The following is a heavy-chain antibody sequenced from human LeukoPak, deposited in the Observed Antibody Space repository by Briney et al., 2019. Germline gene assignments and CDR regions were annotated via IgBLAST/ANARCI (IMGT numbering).Heavy chain of an antibody. Sequence: ASVKVSCKASGYTLTSYGISWARQAPGQGLEWMGWISAYNGNTNYAQKVQGRVTMTTDTSTSTAYMELRSLRSDDTAVYYCARGPRSLYSSGWYYFDYWGQGTLVTVSS. CDR1: GYTLTSYG. D-gene: IGHD6-19*01. CDR3: ARGPRSLYSSGWYYFDY. CDR2: ISAYNGNT. V-gene: IGHV1-18*04. J-gene: IGHJ4*02.